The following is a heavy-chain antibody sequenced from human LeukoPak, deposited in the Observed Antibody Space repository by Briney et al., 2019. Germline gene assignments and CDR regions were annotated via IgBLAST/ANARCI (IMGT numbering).Heavy chain of an antibody. V-gene: IGHV3-30*04. D-gene: IGHD1-1*01. Sequence: GGSLRLSCAASGFTFSSYAMHWVRQAPGKGLEWVAVISYDGSNKYYADSVKGRFTISRDNSKNTLYLQMNSLRAEDTAVYYCARDTYPPQLIDSWGQGTLVTVSS. J-gene: IGHJ4*02. CDR3: ARDTYPPQLIDS. CDR1: GFTFSSYA. CDR2: ISYDGSNK.